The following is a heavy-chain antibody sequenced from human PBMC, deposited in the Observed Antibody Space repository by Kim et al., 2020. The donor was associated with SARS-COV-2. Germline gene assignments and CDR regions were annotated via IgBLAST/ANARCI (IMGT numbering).Heavy chain of an antibody. CDR3: ARGNRPSSGYHSLDY. D-gene: IGHD3-22*01. V-gene: IGHV4-34*01. Sequence: SETLSLTCAVYGRSFSGYYWTWIRQPPGKGLEWIGEINHSGSTNYNPSLKSRVTILVDTSNNQFYLKLSSVTAADTAVYYCARGNRPSSGYHSLDYWGQG. CDR2: INHSGST. CDR1: GRSFSGYY. J-gene: IGHJ4*02.